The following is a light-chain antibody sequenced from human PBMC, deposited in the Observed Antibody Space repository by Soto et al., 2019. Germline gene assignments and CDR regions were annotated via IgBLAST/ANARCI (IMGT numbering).Light chain of an antibody. CDR2: AVT. Sequence: QSALTQPASVSGSPGQSITISCTGTSSDVGGYNYVSWYQQHPGKAPKLMIYAVTNRPSGVSNRFSGSKSGNTASLTISGLQAEDEADYYCSSYRSSGTVVFGGGTKLTVL. CDR1: SSDVGGYNY. J-gene: IGLJ2*01. V-gene: IGLV2-14*01. CDR3: SSYRSSGTVV.